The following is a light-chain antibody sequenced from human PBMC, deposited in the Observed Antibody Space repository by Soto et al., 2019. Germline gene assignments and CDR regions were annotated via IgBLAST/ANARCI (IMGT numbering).Light chain of an antibody. CDR1: QTVSRMY. V-gene: IGKV3D-7*01. CDR2: GTS. J-gene: IGKJ1*01. CDR3: HQDFNLPWT. Sequence: TQSPSTLTLSPGARATLSCRASQTVSRMYLSWFQQRPGQAPRLLIYGTSTRATGIPVRFSGSGSGTDFTLTISSLQPEDFAVYFCHQDFNLPWTFGQGAKVDIK.